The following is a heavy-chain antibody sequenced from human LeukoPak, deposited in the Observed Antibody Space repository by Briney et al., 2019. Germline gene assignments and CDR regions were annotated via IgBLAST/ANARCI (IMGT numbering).Heavy chain of an antibody. V-gene: IGHV4-38-2*02. CDR1: GYSISSGYY. J-gene: IGHJ4*02. CDR3: ARDRDQNNSPEY. Sequence: PSETLSLTCTVSGYSISSGYYWGWIRQPPGKGLEWIGSIYHSGSTYYNPSLKSRVTISVDTSKNQFSLKLSSVTAADTAVYYCARDRDQNNSPEYWGQGTLVTVSS. D-gene: IGHD2/OR15-2a*01. CDR2: IYHSGST.